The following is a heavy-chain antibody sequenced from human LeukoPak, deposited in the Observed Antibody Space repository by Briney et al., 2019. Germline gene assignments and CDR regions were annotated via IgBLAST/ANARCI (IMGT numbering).Heavy chain of an antibody. Sequence: SETLSLTCTVSGGSISSGGYYWSWIRQPPGKGLEWIGYTYHSGSTYYNPSLKSRVTISVDRSKNQFSLKLSSVTAADTAVYYCARDRKSCSSTSCPSGAFDIWGQGTMVTVSS. CDR1: GGSISSGGYY. D-gene: IGHD2-2*01. J-gene: IGHJ3*02. CDR3: ARDRKSCSSTSCPSGAFDI. V-gene: IGHV4-30-2*01. CDR2: TYHSGST.